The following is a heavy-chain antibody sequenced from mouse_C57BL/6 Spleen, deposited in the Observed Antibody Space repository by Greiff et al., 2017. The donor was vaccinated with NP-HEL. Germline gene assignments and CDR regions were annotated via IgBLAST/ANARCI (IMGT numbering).Heavy chain of an antibody. CDR3: ASNSWYFDV. J-gene: IGHJ1*03. CDR1: GFTFSDYG. V-gene: IGHV5-17*01. Sequence: EVMLVESGGGLVKPGGSLKLSCAASGFTFSDYGMHWVRQAPEKGLEWVAYISSGSSTIYYVDTVKGRFTISRDNAKNTLFLQMTSLRSEDTAMYYCASNSWYFDVWGTGTTVTVSS. D-gene: IGHD1-3*01. CDR2: ISSGSSTI.